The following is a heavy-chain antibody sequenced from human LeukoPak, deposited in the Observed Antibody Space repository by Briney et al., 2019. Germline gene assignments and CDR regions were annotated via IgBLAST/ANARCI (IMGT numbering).Heavy chain of an antibody. CDR2: INHSGST. CDR1: GGPFSGYY. V-gene: IGHV4-34*01. J-gene: IGHJ3*02. CDR3: ARGRNRGYSYGYLGAFDI. D-gene: IGHD5-18*01. Sequence: SETLSLTCAVYGGPFSGYYWSWIRQPPGKGLEWIGEINHSGSTNYNPSLKSRVTISVDTSKNQFSLKLSSVTAADTAVYYCARGRNRGYSYGYLGAFDIWGQGTMVTVSS.